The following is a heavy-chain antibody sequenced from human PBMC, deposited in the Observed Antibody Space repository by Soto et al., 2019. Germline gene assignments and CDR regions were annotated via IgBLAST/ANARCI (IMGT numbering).Heavy chain of an antibody. CDR3: ARSGYDFWSGYYTYYYYGMGV. J-gene: IGHJ6*02. CDR1: GYSFTSYW. D-gene: IGHD3-3*01. CDR2: IDPSDSYT. Sequence: GESLKISCKGSGYSFTSYWISWVRQMPGKGLEWMGRIDPSDSYTNYSPSFQGHVTISADKSISTAYLQWSSLKASDTAMYYCARSGYDFWSGYYTYYYYGMGVWGQGTTVTVSS. V-gene: IGHV5-10-1*01.